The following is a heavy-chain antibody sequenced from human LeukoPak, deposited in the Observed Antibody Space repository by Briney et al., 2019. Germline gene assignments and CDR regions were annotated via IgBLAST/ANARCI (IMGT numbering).Heavy chain of an antibody. CDR1: GFTFSSYS. V-gene: IGHV3-21*01. CDR3: ARGPTMKMDV. CDR2: TSSSSSNI. J-gene: IGHJ6*04. D-gene: IGHD3-22*01. Sequence: GGSLRLSCAASGFTFSSYSMNWVRQAPGKGLEWVSSTSSSSSNIYYADSVKGRFTISRDNAKNSLYLQMNSLRAEDTAVYYCARGPTMKMDVWGKGTTVTVSS.